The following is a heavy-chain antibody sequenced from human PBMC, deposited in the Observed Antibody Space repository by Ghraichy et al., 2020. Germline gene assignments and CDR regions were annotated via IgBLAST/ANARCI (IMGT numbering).Heavy chain of an antibody. CDR1: GAPISHFY. V-gene: IGHV4-59*01. CDR3: AIDGDGNPYAGFDY. D-gene: IGHD5-24*01. Sequence: SETLSLTCTVSGAPISHFYWSWMRQPPGKGLEWIGYIHKSGGTNYDLSLKSRLTISIDTSKNQFSLKLSSATAADTAVYYCAIDGDGNPYAGFDYWGQGALVTVSS. CDR2: IHKSGGT. J-gene: IGHJ4*02.